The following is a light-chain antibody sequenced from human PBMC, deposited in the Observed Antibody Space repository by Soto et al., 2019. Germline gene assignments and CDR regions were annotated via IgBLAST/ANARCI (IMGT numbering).Light chain of an antibody. V-gene: IGLV2-14*01. Sequence: QSGLTQPASVSGSPGQSVTISCTGTSSDIGLYNYVSWYQQHPAKAPKLMVYDVTHRPSGVSNRFSGSKSGNTASLTISGLLVEDEADYYCTSDTNSNTLIFGGGTKLTVL. CDR3: TSDTNSNTLI. CDR2: DVT. J-gene: IGLJ2*01. CDR1: SSDIGLYNY.